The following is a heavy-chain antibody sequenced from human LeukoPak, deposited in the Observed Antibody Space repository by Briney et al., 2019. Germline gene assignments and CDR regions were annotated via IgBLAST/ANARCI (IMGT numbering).Heavy chain of an antibody. Sequence: GGSLRLSCAASGFTFSDYEMSWVRQAPGKGLEWVSYISTSGTNIYYADFVKGRFTISRDNAKNSLYLQMNSLRAEDTAVFYCARAFRDDYGDVKFDYWGQGTLVTVSS. D-gene: IGHD4-17*01. CDR1: GFTFSDYE. V-gene: IGHV3-48*03. J-gene: IGHJ4*02. CDR3: ARAFRDDYGDVKFDY. CDR2: ISTSGTNI.